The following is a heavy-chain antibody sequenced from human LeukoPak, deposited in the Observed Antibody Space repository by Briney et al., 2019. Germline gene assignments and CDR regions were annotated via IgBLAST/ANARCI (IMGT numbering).Heavy chain of an antibody. J-gene: IGHJ4*02. V-gene: IGHV4-34*01. CDR3: ARDREGGYNYGYFDY. CDR1: GGSISSYY. D-gene: IGHD5-18*01. CDR2: INHSGST. Sequence: KSSETLSLTCTVSGGSISSYYWSWIRQPPGKGLEWIGEINHSGSTNYNPSLKGRVTISVDTSKNQFSLKLSSVTAADTAVYYCARDREGGYNYGYFDYWGQGTLVTVSS.